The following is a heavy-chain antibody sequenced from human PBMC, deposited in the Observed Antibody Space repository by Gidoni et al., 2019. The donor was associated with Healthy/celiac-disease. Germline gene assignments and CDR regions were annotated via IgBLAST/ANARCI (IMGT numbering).Heavy chain of an antibody. CDR3: AKTPDFDL. CDR2: IKQYGSEK. CDR1: GFTFSSSW. V-gene: IGHV3-7*03. J-gene: IGHJ2*01. Sequence: EVQLVESGGGLVQPGGSLRLSCAASGFTFSSSWMSWVGQASGKGLEWVANIKQYGSEKYYVDSVKGGFTISRDNAKNSLYLQMNSLRAEDTAVYYCAKTPDFDLWGRGTLVTVAA.